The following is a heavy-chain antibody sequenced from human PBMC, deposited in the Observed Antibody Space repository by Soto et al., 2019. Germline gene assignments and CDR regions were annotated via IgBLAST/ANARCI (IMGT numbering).Heavy chain of an antibody. CDR2: IYSGGST. D-gene: IGHD6-19*01. J-gene: IGHJ6*02. Sequence: PGGSLRLSCAASGFTVSSNYMSWVRQAPGKGLEWVSVIYSGGSTYYADSVKGRFTISRDNSKNTLYLQMNSLRAEDTAVYYCAREMPVADYYYYYGMDVWGQGTTVTVSS. CDR1: GFTVSSNY. V-gene: IGHV3-53*01. CDR3: AREMPVADYYYYYGMDV.